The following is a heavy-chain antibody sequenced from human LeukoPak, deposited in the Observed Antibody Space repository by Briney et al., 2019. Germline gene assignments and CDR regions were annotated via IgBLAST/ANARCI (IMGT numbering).Heavy chain of an antibody. Sequence: GGSLRLSCAASGFTFDDYAMHWVRQAPGKGLEWVSGISWNSGSIGYADSVKGRFTISRDNAKNSLYLQMNSLRAEDTALYYCAKALAVAGPYYYYGMDVWGQGTTVTVS. CDR3: AKALAVAGPYYYYGMDV. D-gene: IGHD6-19*01. CDR2: ISWNSGSI. J-gene: IGHJ6*02. CDR1: GFTFDDYA. V-gene: IGHV3-9*01.